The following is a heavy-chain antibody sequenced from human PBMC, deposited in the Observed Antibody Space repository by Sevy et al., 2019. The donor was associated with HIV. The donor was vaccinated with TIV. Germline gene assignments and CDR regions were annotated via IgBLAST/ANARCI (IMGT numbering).Heavy chain of an antibody. CDR2: IKEDGSEK. J-gene: IGHJ4*02. V-gene: IGHV3-7*01. D-gene: IGHD3-22*01. CDR1: GFTFSTYNHYW. Sequence: GGSLRLSCAASGFTFSTYNHYWMTWVRQAPGKGLEWVANIKEDGSEKYYVDSVKGRFTISRDNAKNSVYLQMNSLRAEDTAVYYCAREWPYESSGPFGNWGQGILVTVSS. CDR3: AREWPYESSGPFGN.